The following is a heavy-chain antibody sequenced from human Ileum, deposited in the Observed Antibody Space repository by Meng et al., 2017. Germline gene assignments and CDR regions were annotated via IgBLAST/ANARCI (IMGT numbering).Heavy chain of an antibody. CDR1: GDSISSGGYY. V-gene: IGHV4-31*01. Sequence: QVQLQELGPGLLKPSHALSLTCTVSGDSISSGGYYWTWIRQHPGKGLEWIGYIYSSGGTYYTPSLKSLVTISLDTSKNQFSLRLSSVTAADTAVYYCARIGFCSGRSCYGFFDYWGQGTLVTVSS. CDR3: ARIGFCSGRSCYGFFDY. CDR2: IYSSGGT. J-gene: IGHJ4*02. D-gene: IGHD2-15*01.